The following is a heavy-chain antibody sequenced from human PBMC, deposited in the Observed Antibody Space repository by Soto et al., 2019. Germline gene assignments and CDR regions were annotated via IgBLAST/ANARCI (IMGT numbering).Heavy chain of an antibody. V-gene: IGHV3-11*01. CDR2: ISSSGSTI. CDR3: AIEGLSARRVYYYYGMDV. D-gene: IGHD6-6*01. CDR1: GFTFSDYY. J-gene: IGHJ6*02. Sequence: GGSLRLSCAASGFTFSDYYMSWIRQAPGKGLEWVSYISSSGSTIYYADSVKGRFTISRDNAKNSLYLKMNSLRDEDTAVYYCAIEGLSARRVYYYYGMDVWGQGTTVTVSS.